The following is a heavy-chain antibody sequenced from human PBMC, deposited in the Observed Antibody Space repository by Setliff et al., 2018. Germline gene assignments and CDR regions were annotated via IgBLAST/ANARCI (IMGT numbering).Heavy chain of an antibody. CDR2: IITSTGKT. V-gene: IGHV1-18*01. D-gene: IGHD3-22*01. CDR1: GYTFTNFG. Sequence: ASVKVSCKASGYTFTNFGFHWLRQAPGQGLEWMAMIITSTGKTSYAQKFQGRVTVTTDTYTGTGYMELRSLRSDDTAVYYCARCRDYYDSSGYYPGAFDIWGQGTMVTVS. J-gene: IGHJ3*02. CDR3: ARCRDYYDSSGYYPGAFDI.